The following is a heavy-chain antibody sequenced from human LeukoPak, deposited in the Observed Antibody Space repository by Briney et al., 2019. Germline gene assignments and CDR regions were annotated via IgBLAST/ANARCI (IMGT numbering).Heavy chain of an antibody. Sequence: LETLSLTCTVSGGSISSHYWSWIRQPPGKGLEWIGYIYYSGSTNYNPSLKSRVTISVDTSKNQFSLKLSSVTAADTAVYYCARGSHYDFNLLDYWGQGTLGTVSS. V-gene: IGHV4-59*11. J-gene: IGHJ4*02. CDR3: ARGSHYDFNLLDY. CDR1: GGSISSHY. D-gene: IGHD3-3*01. CDR2: IYYSGST.